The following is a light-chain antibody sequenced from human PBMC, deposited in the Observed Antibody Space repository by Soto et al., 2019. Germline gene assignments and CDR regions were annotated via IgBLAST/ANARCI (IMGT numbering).Light chain of an antibody. CDR3: QQYYSIPLT. Sequence: DIVMTQSPDSLAVSLGERATINCKSSQSVLYSSNNKNYLAWYQQKPGQPPKLLISWASTRESGVPDRFSGSGSGTDFTLTISSPQAEDVAVYYCQQYYSIPLTFGPGTKVDIK. V-gene: IGKV4-1*01. J-gene: IGKJ3*01. CDR1: QSVLYSSNNKNY. CDR2: WAS.